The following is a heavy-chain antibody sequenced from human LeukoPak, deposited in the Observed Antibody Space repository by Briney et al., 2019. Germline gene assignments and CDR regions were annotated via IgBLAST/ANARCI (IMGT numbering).Heavy chain of an antibody. J-gene: IGHJ4*02. CDR2: ISHDGSNE. D-gene: IGHD6-19*01. CDR1: EFNFISYA. V-gene: IGHV3-30-3*01. CDR3: ATLSSDNHFDY. Sequence: GGSLRLSCAASEFNFISYAMHWVRLAPGKGLEWVAVISHDGSNEYYADSVKGRFTISRDNSKNTLFLQMNSLRAEDTAFYYCATLSSDNHFDYWGQGALVTVSS.